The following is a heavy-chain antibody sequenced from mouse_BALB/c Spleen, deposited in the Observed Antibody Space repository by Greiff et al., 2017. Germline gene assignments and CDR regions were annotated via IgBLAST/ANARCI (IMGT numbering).Heavy chain of an antibody. Sequence: QVQLQQSGAELVRPGASVTLSCKASGYTFTDYEMHWVKQTPVHGLEWIGAIDPETGGTAYNQKFKGKATLTADKSSSTAYMELRSLTSEDSAVYYCTRETARATLWFAYWGQGTLVTVSA. CDR1: GYTFTDYE. CDR2: IDPETGGT. D-gene: IGHD3-2*01. CDR3: TRETARATLWFAY. J-gene: IGHJ3*01. V-gene: IGHV1-15*01.